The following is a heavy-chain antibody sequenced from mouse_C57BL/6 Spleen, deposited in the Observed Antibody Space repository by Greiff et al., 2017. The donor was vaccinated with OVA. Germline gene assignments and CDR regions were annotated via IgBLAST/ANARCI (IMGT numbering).Heavy chain of an antibody. V-gene: IGHV3-1*01. CDR3: ARDPFKDGSRYWYFDV. CDR2: ISYSGST. J-gene: IGHJ1*03. Sequence: EVQLQESGPGMVKPSQSLSLTCTVTGYSITSGYDWHWIRHFPGNKLEWMGYISYSGSTNYNPSLKSRISITHDTSKNHFFLKLNSVTTEDTATYYCARDPFKDGSRYWYFDVWGTGTTVTVSS. CDR1: GYSITSGYD. D-gene: IGHD1-1*01.